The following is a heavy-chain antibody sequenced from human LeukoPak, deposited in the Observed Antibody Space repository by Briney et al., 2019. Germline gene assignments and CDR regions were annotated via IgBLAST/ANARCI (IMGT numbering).Heavy chain of an antibody. Sequence: GGSLRLSCAASGFTFSSYGMHWVRQAPGKGLEWVAVISYDGSNKYYADSVKGRFTISRDNSKNTLYLQMNSLRAEDTAVYYCAKLLYYYDSSLADYWGQGTLVTVSS. CDR1: GFTFSSYG. J-gene: IGHJ4*02. D-gene: IGHD3-22*01. CDR2: ISYDGSNK. V-gene: IGHV3-30*18. CDR3: AKLLYYYDSSLADY.